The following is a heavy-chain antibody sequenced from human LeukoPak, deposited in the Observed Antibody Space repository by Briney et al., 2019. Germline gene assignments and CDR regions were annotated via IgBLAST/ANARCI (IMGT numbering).Heavy chain of an antibody. Sequence: SVKVSCKASGGTFSGYVISWVRQAPGQGLEWMGGIIPMLNKANYAQKFQGRVTVTTDESTSTANMELRSLRSEDTAIYYCAKCSSGGCFFDFWAQGTLVTVSS. D-gene: IGHD3-10*02. CDR2: IIPMLNKA. CDR3: AKCSSGGCFFDF. CDR1: GGTFSGYV. V-gene: IGHV1-69*05. J-gene: IGHJ4*02.